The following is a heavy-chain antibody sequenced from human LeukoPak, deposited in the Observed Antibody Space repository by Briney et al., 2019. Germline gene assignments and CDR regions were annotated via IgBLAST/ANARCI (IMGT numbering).Heavy chain of an antibody. CDR2: ISSSSSTI. CDR3: ARDRTTVTYHDAFDI. V-gene: IGHV3-48*01. Sequence: GGSLRLSCAASGFTFSSYSMNWVRQAPGKGLEGVSYISSSSSTIYYADSVKGRFTISRDNAKNSLYLQMNSLRAEDTAVYYCARDRTTVTYHDAFDIWGQGTMVTVSS. D-gene: IGHD4-17*01. CDR1: GFTFSSYS. J-gene: IGHJ3*02.